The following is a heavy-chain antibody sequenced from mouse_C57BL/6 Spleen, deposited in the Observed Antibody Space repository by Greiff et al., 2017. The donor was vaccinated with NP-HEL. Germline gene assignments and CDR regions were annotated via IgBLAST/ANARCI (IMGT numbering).Heavy chain of an antibody. CDR3: AREVTGTVPYYFDY. CDR2: IYPGDGDT. J-gene: IGHJ2*01. CDR1: GYAFSSSW. D-gene: IGHD4-1*01. V-gene: IGHV1-82*01. Sequence: QVQLQQSGPELVKPGASVKISCKASGYAFSSSWMNWVKQRPGKGLEWIGRIYPGDGDTNYNGKFKGKATLTADKSSSTAYMQLSSLTSEDSAVYFCAREVTGTVPYYFDYWGQGTTLTVSS.